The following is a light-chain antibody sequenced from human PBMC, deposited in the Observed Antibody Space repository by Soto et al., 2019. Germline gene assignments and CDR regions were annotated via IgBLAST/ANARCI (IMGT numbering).Light chain of an antibody. V-gene: IGKV1-39*01. CDR2: AAS. J-gene: IGKJ2*01. Sequence: DIQMTQSPASLSASVGDRVNITCRASQTISKFLNWYQQKPGRAPKLLSDAASGLQSGVPSRFSGNGSGTDYTLTIRSLQTDDFDRDLCQQCHSPPDSFGQGTKLEIK. CDR3: QQCHSPPDS. CDR1: QTISKF.